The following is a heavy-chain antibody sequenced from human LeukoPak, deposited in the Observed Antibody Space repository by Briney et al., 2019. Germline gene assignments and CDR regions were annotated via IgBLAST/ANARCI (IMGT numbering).Heavy chain of an antibody. J-gene: IGHJ6*03. CDR2: INPSGGST. Sequence: GASVKVSCKASGYTFTSYYMHWVRQAPGQGLEWMGIINPSGGSTSYAQKFQGRVTITADKSTSTAYMELSSLRSEDTAVYYCARNYDIDYYYYYMDVWGKGTTVTVSS. V-gene: IGHV1-46*01. CDR3: ARNYDIDYYYYYMDV. CDR1: GYTFTSYY. D-gene: IGHD3-22*01.